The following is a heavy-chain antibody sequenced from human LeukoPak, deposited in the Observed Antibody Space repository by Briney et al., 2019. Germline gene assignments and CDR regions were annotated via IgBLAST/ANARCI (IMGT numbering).Heavy chain of an antibody. CDR1: GYTFTSYY. V-gene: IGHV1-46*01. J-gene: IGHJ3*02. D-gene: IGHD3-10*01. Sequence: ASVKVSCKASGYTFTSYYMHWVRQAPGQGLEWMGIINPSGGSTSYAQKFQGRVTMTRDMSTSTVYMELSSLRSEDTAVYYCAREFSGGYGSLRDAFDIWGQGTMVTVSS. CDR3: AREFSGGYGSLRDAFDI. CDR2: INPSGGST.